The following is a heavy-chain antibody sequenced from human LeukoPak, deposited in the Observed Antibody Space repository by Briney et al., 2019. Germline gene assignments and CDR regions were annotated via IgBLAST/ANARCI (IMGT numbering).Heavy chain of an antibody. CDR2: SSTGGRTT. D-gene: IGHD2-2*01. J-gene: IGHJ4*02. CDR3: ARDPAFDY. CDR1: GFTLSDYD. V-gene: IGHV3-11*01. Sequence: GGSLRLSCAASGFTLSDYDMSWIRQVPGKGLEWLSYSSTGGRTTFYADSVKGRFTISRDNAKNSLFLQMNSLSAEDTAVYYCARDPAFDYWGQGTLVTVSS.